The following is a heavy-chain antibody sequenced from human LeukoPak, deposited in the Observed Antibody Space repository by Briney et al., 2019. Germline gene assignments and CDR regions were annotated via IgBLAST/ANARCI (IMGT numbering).Heavy chain of an antibody. D-gene: IGHD2-2*01. J-gene: IGHJ4*02. CDR2: IYHSGST. Sequence: SETLSLTCAVSGGSISSGGYSWSWIRQPPGKGLEWIGYIYHSGSTYYNPSLKSRVTISVDRSKNQFSLKLSSVTAADTAVYYCARGRGVVPAAIDYWGQGTLVTVSS. V-gene: IGHV4-30-2*01. CDR1: GGSISSGGYS. CDR3: ARGRGVVPAAIDY.